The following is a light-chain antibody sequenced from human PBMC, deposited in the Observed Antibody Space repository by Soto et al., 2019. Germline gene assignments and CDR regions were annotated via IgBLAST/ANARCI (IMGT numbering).Light chain of an antibody. V-gene: IGKV3-20*01. CDR1: QSIGSSY. J-gene: IGKJ5*01. CDR3: QQYSSSPIT. Sequence: EVVLTQSPGTLSLSPGGRATLSCSASQSIGSSYLAWYQQKPGQAPRLLIYGASSRATGIPDRFSGGGSGTDFSLTISRLDPEDFAVYYCQQYSSSPITFGQGTRLEIK. CDR2: GAS.